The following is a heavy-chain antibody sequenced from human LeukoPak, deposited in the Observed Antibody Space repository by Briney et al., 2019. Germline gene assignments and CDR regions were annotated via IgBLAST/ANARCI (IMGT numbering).Heavy chain of an antibody. CDR1: GYTFTSYG. V-gene: IGHV1-18*01. D-gene: IGHD2-2*01. Sequence: GASVTVSCKASGYTFTSYGISWVRQAPGQGREGMGWISAYNGNTNYAQKLQGRVTMTTDTSTSTAYMELRSLRSDDTAVYYCARDLRLGYCSSTSCYGGPSRFDPWGQGTLVTVSS. J-gene: IGHJ5*02. CDR3: ARDLRLGYCSSTSCYGGPSRFDP. CDR2: ISAYNGNT.